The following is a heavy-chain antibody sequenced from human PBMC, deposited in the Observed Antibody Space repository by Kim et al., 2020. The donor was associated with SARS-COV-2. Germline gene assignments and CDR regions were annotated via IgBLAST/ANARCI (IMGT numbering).Heavy chain of an antibody. D-gene: IGHD3-10*01. CDR3: AISRGYFDY. V-gene: IGHV3-23*01. CDR2: T. Sequence: TDCADSVKKRFTLARDNSKKSLFLQMTSLRAEDTAVYYCAISRGYFDYWGQGTLVTVSS. J-gene: IGHJ4*02.